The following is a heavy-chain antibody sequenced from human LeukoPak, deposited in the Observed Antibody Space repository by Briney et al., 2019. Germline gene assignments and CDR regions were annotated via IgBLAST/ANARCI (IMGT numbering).Heavy chain of an antibody. CDR2: INHSGST. J-gene: IGHJ6*03. D-gene: IGHD5-18*01. CDR3: ARGLYSYGPGKNYYYMDV. V-gene: IGHV4-34*01. CDR1: GGSFSGYY. Sequence: SETLSLTCAVYGGSFSGYYWSWIRQPPGKGLEWIGEINHSGSTNYNPSLKSRVTISVDTSRNQFSLKLSSVTAADTAVYYCARGLYSYGPGKNYYYMDVWGKGTTVTVSS.